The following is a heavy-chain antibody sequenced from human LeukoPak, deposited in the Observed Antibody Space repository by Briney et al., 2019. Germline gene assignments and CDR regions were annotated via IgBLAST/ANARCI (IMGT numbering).Heavy chain of an antibody. CDR1: GFTFSVCA. J-gene: IGHJ5*02. Sequence: SGRSLRLSCAASGFTFSVCAMYWVRQAPGRGLEWVALISHDGKNKYYADSVKGRFTISRDSAKNSLYLQMNSLRAEDTAVYYCAVYSTSSGGLDPWGQGTLVTVSS. V-gene: IGHV3-30*04. CDR2: ISHDGKNK. D-gene: IGHD6-6*01. CDR3: AVYSTSSGGLDP.